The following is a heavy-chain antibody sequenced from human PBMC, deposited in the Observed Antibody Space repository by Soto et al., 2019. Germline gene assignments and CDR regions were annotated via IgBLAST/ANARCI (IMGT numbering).Heavy chain of an antibody. CDR2: IYYSGST. J-gene: IGHJ4*02. Sequence: QVQLQESGPGLVKPSETLSLTCTVSGGSVSSGSYYWSWIRQPPGKGLEWIGYIYYSGSTNYNPSLKSRVTISVDTSKNQFSLKLSSVTAADTAVYYCARVDRSNPVRHWGQGTLVTVS. CDR1: GGSVSSGSYY. CDR3: ARVDRSNPVRH. V-gene: IGHV4-61*01.